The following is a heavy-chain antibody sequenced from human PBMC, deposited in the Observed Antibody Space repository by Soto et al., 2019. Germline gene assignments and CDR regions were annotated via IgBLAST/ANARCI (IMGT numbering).Heavy chain of an antibody. D-gene: IGHD4-17*01. CDR2: ISSVSGNT. Sequence: QVHLVQSETEVKEPGASVTVSCKTSHATFTGYTINWVRQAPGQGLEWLGWISSVSGNTYYARDFQGRLTMTTNTSATTAYMELRSLRSDDTAVYFCARATVTSGRWFGPWGQGTLVTVSS. V-gene: IGHV1-18*04. J-gene: IGHJ5*02. CDR1: HATFTGYT. CDR3: ARATVTSGRWFGP.